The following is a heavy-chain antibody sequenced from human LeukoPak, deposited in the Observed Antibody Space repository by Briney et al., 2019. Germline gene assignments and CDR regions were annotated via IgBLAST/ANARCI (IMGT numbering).Heavy chain of an antibody. Sequence: ASVKVSCKASGYTFTSYYMHWVRQAPGQGLEWMGIINPSGGSTSYAQKFQGRVTMTRDMSTSTVYMELSSLRSEDTAVYYCARGVGYDDTTGTYYGFFDYWGQGTLVIVSS. J-gene: IGHJ4*02. CDR1: GYTFTSYY. V-gene: IGHV1-46*01. CDR3: ARGVGYDDTTGTYYGFFDY. D-gene: IGHD3-9*01. CDR2: INPSGGST.